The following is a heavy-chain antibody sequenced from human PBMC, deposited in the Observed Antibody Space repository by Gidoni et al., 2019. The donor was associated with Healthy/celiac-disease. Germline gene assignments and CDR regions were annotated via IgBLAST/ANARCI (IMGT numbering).Heavy chain of an antibody. V-gene: IGHV3-23*01. J-gene: IGHJ6*02. D-gene: IGHD3-22*01. CDR3: AKDLASYDSSGYYYGLFLYDYYGMDV. CDR2: ISCSGGST. Sequence: EVQLLESGGGLVQPGGSLRLSCAASGFTFSSFAMPWVLPAPGKGMELVSGISCSGGSTYYADSVKGRLTISRDNSKNTLYLQMNSLRAEDTAVYYCAKDLASYDSSGYYYGLFLYDYYGMDVWGQGTTVTVSS. CDR1: GFTFSSFA.